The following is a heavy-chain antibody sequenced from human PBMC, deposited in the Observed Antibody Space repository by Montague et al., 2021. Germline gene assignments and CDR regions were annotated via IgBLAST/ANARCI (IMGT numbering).Heavy chain of an antibody. D-gene: IGHD3-10*01. CDR3: ARDTWFRENLSSLYYYGIDV. CDR2: INHSGDA. J-gene: IGHJ6*02. Sequence: SETLSLTCGVYGGPFSGCFWTWIRQPPGKGLEWVGEINHSGDANYNPSLESRVTMTVDTSKRQFSLRLTSLTAADTAIYYCARDTWFRENLSSLYYYGIDVWGQGTTVTVSS. CDR1: GGPFSGCF. V-gene: IGHV4-34*01.